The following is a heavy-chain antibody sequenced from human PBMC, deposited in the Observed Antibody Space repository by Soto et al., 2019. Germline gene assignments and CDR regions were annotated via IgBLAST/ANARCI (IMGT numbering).Heavy chain of an antibody. V-gene: IGHV3-66*01. Sequence: PGGSLRLSCAASGFTVSSNYMSWVRQAPGKGLEWVSVIYSGGSTYYADSVKGRFTISRDNSKNTLYLQMNSLRAEDTAVYYCGRVVDYYDPYYYYGMDVWGQGTTITVSS. CDR3: GRVVDYYDPYYYYGMDV. D-gene: IGHD3-22*01. CDR2: IYSGGST. CDR1: GFTVSSNY. J-gene: IGHJ6*02.